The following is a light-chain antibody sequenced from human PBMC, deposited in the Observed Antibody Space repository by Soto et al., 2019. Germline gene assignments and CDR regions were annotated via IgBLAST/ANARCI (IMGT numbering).Light chain of an antibody. J-gene: IGLJ3*02. V-gene: IGLV7-46*01. CDR1: AGAVTSGQY. CDR3: VLSYNGVQV. CDR2: DTS. Sequence: QAVVTQEPSLTVSPGGTVTLTCGSSAGAVTSGQYPFWFQQKPGQAPKTLIYDTSRRHSWTPARFSGSLLGGKAALTLSGTQPEDEAEYYCVLSYNGVQVFGGGTQLTVL.